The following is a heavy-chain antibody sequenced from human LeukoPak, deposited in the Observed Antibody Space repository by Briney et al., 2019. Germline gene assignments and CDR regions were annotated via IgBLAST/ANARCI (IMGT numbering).Heavy chain of an antibody. CDR1: GFTFSDHY. D-gene: IGHD6-25*01. J-gene: IGHJ4*02. CDR3: ARVRSDYYFDY. Sequence: GGSLRLSCAASGFTFSDHYMDWVRQAPGKGLEWVGRIRNKANSYTTEYAASVKGRFIISRDDSKNSLYLQMNSLKTEDTAVYYCARVRSDYYFDYLGQGTLVTVSS. V-gene: IGHV3-72*01. CDR2: IRNKANSYTT.